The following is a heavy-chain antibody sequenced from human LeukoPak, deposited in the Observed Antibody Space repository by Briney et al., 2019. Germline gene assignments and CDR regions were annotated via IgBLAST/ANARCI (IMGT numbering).Heavy chain of an antibody. CDR2: LIPIVDVA. D-gene: IGHD3-10*01. Sequence: SVKVSCKASGDTFSSYAFNWVRQAPGQRPEWMGRLIPIVDVANYAPKFQDRVTMTADTATSTAYMELTSLRSEDTAVYYCARGGLGLGYWARGTLVTVS. CDR3: ARGGLGLGY. CDR1: GDTFSSYA. J-gene: IGHJ4*02. V-gene: IGHV1-69*04.